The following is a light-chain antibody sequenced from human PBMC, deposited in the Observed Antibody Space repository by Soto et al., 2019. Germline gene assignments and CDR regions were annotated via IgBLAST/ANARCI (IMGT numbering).Light chain of an antibody. CDR2: AAS. Sequence: AIRMTQSPSSLSASTGDRVTITCRASQGISSYLAWYQQKPVKAPKLLIYAASTLQSGVPSRFSCSGYDTYSPLNLSSPQSGDVATSNCQQCKSHVTYRQGARL. CDR1: QGISSY. V-gene: IGKV1-8*01. J-gene: IGKJ5*01. CDR3: QQCKSHVT.